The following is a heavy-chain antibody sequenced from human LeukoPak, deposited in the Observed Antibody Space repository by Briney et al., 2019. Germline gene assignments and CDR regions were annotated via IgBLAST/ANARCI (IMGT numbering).Heavy chain of an antibody. V-gene: IGHV4-34*01. Sequence: SETLSLTCAVYGGSFSGYYWTWILQPPGKGLEWIGEINHSGSTNYNPSLKSRVTMSVDTSKNQFSLKLNSVTAADTAVYYCARGWPGGYFDYWGQGTLVTVSS. J-gene: IGHJ4*02. D-gene: IGHD4-23*01. CDR2: INHSGST. CDR3: ARGWPGGYFDY. CDR1: GGSFSGYY.